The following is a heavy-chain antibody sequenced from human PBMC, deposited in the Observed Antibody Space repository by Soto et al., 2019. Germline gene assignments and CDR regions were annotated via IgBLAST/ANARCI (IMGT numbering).Heavy chain of an antibody. J-gene: IGHJ4*02. CDR1: GXSLSSSSYD. Sequence: XTLSLACIVSGXSLSSSSYDWGWIRQPPGKGLEWIGSIYYSGRTYYNPSFKIRGTISIDTSKNQFSLKLSSLTATDTAVYYCARQRTTVVTHAYFDHWGQGALVTVSS. V-gene: IGHV4-39*01. CDR3: ARQRTTVVTHAYFDH. CDR2: IYYSGRT. D-gene: IGHD2-21*02.